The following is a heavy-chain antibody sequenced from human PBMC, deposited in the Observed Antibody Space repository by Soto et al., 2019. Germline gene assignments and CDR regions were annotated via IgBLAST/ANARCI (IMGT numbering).Heavy chain of an antibody. Sequence: SETLSLTCTVSGGSISSSSYYWGWIRQPPGKGLEWIGSIYYSGSTYYNPSLKSRVTISVDTSKNQFSLKLSSVTAADTAVYYCARQGQLVYYFDYWGQGTLVTVSS. CDR3: ARQGQLVYYFDY. D-gene: IGHD6-6*01. CDR1: GGSISSSSYY. CDR2: IYYSGST. V-gene: IGHV4-39*01. J-gene: IGHJ4*02.